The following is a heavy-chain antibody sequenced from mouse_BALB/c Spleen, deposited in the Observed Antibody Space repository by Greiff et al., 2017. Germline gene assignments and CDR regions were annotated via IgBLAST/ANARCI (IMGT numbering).Heavy chain of an antibody. CDR2: INPSNGGT. Sequence: VQLQQSGADLVKPGASVKLSCKASGYTFTSYYMYWVKQRPGQGLEWIGVINPSNGGTNFTEKFKSKATLTVDKSSSTAYMQLSSLTSEDSAVYYCTRRGRNYDDCAIDYWGQGTTVTVSS. J-gene: IGHJ4*01. CDR1: GYTFTSYY. CDR3: TRRGRNYDDCAIDY. V-gene: IGHV1S81*02. D-gene: IGHD2-3*01.